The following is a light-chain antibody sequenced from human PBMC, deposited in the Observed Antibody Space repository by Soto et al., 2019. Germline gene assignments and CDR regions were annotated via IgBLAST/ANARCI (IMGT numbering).Light chain of an antibody. CDR1: SSNIGNNY. V-gene: IGLV1-51*01. CDR2: DNS. Sequence: QSVLTQPPSVSAAPGQKVTISCSGSSSNIGNNYVSWYQQLPGTAPKLLSYDNSKRPSGIPDRFSGSKSGTSATLGITGLQTGDEADYYCGTWDSSLSAVVFGGGTKLTVL. CDR3: GTWDSSLSAVV. J-gene: IGLJ2*01.